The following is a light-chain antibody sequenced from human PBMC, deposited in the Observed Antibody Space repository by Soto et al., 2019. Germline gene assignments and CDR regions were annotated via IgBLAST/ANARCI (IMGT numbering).Light chain of an antibody. CDR2: DAS. V-gene: IGKV1-5*01. CDR1: QSISGW. J-gene: IGKJ1*01. CDR3: QQYSAYWT. Sequence: DIQMTQSPSTLSASVGDRVTITCRASQSISGWLAWYQQKPGKAPKLLIYDASSLQSGVPSRFSGRGSGTEFTLTINSLQPDDFATYHCQQYSAYWTFGQGTKVEIK.